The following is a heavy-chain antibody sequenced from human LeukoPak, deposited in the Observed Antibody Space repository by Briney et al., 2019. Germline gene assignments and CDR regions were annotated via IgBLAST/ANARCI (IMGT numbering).Heavy chain of an antibody. V-gene: IGHV3-21*01. D-gene: IGHD1-26*01. CDR2: ISSSSSYI. Sequence: PGGSLRLSCAASGFTFSSYWMSWVRQAPGKGLEWVSSISSSSSYIYYADSVKGRFTISRDNAKNSLYLQMNSLRAEDTAVYYCARERHSGSWGWGQGTLVTVSS. J-gene: IGHJ4*02. CDR1: GFTFSSYW. CDR3: ARERHSGSWG.